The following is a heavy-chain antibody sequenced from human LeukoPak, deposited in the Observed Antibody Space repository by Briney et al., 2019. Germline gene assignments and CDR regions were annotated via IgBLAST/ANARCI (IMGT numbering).Heavy chain of an antibody. J-gene: IGHJ6*02. CDR1: GGTFSSYA. V-gene: IGHV1-69*13. D-gene: IGHD3-3*01. Sequence: ASVKVSCKASGGTFSSYAISWVRQAPGQGLEWMGGIIPIFGTANYAQKFQGRVTITADESTSTAYMELSSLRSEDTAVYYCARGGFWSGYYTGYYYYYSMDGWGQGTTVTVSS. CDR3: ARGGFWSGYYTGYYYYYSMDG. CDR2: IIPIFGTA.